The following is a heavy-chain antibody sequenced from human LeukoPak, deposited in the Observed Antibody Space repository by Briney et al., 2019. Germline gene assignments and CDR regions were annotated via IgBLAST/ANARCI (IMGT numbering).Heavy chain of an antibody. J-gene: IGHJ4*02. D-gene: IGHD3-10*01. Sequence: SETLSLTCTVSGGSFSSSSYFWGWIRQPAGKGLEWIASIYSSGTTYYNTSLNSRVTISVDTSKNQFSLKLSSVTAADTAGYYCARYRKDSGTYAFDYWGQGTLVSVSS. V-gene: IGHV4-39*01. CDR2: IYSSGTT. CDR3: ARYRKDSGTYAFDY. CDR1: GGSFSSSSYF.